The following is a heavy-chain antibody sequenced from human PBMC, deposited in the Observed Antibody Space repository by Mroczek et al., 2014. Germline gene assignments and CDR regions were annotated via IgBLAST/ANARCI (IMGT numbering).Heavy chain of an antibody. D-gene: IGHD5-18*01. J-gene: IGHJ4*02. CDR2: IYYSGST. V-gene: IGHV4-59*01. CDR1: GGSISSYY. Sequence: SGPGLVKPSETLSLTCTVSGGSISSYYWSWIRQPPGKGLEWIGYIYYSGSTNYNPSLKSRVTISVDTSKNQFSLKLSSVTAADTAVYYCARGGGYSYGGPFDYWGQGTLVTVSS. CDR3: ARGGGYSYGGPFDY.